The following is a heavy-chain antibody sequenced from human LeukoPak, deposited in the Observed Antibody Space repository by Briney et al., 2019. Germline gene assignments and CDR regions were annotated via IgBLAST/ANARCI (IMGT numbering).Heavy chain of an antibody. V-gene: IGHV4-59*01. CDR3: AKDRSINAFDI. J-gene: IGHJ3*02. D-gene: IGHD2-21*01. Sequence: SETLSLTCTLSCGSISSYYWSWIRQPPGKGLEWIGYMSPSGSTNYNPSLKNRGTIFRDTSKNQFFLTLSAVTAADTAVYYCAKDRSINAFDIWGQGTVVTVSA. CDR1: CGSISSYY. CDR2: MSPSGST.